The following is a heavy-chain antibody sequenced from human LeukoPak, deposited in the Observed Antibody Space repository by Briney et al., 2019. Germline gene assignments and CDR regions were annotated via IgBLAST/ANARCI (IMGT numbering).Heavy chain of an antibody. V-gene: IGHV3-11*01. Sequence: GGSLRLSCAASGFTFSDYYMTWIRQAPGKGLEWVSYISHSGNTIYYADSVKGRFTISRNNAKDSLYLQINSLRAEDTAVYYCARGREAFGGDCYADYWGQGTLVTVSS. J-gene: IGHJ4*02. CDR1: GFTFSDYY. D-gene: IGHD2-21*02. CDR2: ISHSGNTI. CDR3: ARGREAFGGDCYADY.